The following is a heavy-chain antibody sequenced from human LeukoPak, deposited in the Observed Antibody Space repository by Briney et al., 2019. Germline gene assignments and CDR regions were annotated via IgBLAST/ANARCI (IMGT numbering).Heavy chain of an antibody. Sequence: GASVKVSCKASGGTFSSYAISWVRQAPGQGLEWMGGIIPIFGTANYAQKFQGRVTITTDESTSTAYMELSSLRSEDTAVYYCAGTTVTTGVYYYYYMDVWGKGTTVTVSS. D-gene: IGHD4-11*01. CDR3: AGTTVTTGVYYYYYMDV. V-gene: IGHV1-69*05. CDR1: GGTFSSYA. CDR2: IIPIFGTA. J-gene: IGHJ6*03.